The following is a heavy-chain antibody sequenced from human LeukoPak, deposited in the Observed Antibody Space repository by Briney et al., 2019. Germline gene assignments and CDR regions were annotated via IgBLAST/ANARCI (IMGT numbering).Heavy chain of an antibody. Sequence: ASVKVSCKASGYTFTSYGISWVRQAPGQGLEWTGWISAYNGNTNYAQKLQGRVTMTTDTSTSTAYMELRSLRSDDTAVYYCARGRGYSGYETNWYFDLWGRGTLVTVSS. V-gene: IGHV1-18*01. CDR2: ISAYNGNT. CDR1: GYTFTSYG. D-gene: IGHD5-12*01. CDR3: ARGRGYSGYETNWYFDL. J-gene: IGHJ2*01.